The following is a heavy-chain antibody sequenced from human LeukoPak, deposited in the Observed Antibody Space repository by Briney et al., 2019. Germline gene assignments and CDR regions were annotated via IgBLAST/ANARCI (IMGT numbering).Heavy chain of an antibody. V-gene: IGHV3-7*01. J-gene: IGHJ6*02. Sequence: GGSLRLSCAASGSTFSSYWMSWVRQAPGKGLEWVANIKQDGSEKYYVDSVRGRFTISRDNSKNTLYLQMNSLRAEDTAVYYCAKVRIAAAGRGYYYGMDVWGQGTTVTVSS. CDR1: GSTFSSYW. CDR3: AKVRIAAAGRGYYYGMDV. D-gene: IGHD6-13*01. CDR2: IKQDGSEK.